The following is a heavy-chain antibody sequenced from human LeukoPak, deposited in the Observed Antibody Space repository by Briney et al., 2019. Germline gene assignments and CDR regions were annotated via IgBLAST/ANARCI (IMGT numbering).Heavy chain of an antibody. D-gene: IGHD3-3*01. Sequence: ASVKVSCKASGGTFTSYTISWVRQAPGQGLEWMGGIIPILGIANYAQKFQGRVTITTDKSTSTAYMELSRLRSEDTAVYYCARDRGRFGVDNWFDLWGQGTLVTVSS. J-gene: IGHJ5*02. CDR3: ARDRGRFGVDNWFDL. CDR1: GGTFTSYT. CDR2: IIPILGIA. V-gene: IGHV1-69*16.